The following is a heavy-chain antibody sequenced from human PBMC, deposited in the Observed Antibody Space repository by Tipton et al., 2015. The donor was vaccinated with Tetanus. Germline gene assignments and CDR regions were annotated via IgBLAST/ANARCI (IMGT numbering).Heavy chain of an antibody. CDR1: GGSISSGGYY. J-gene: IGHJ6*02. CDR3: ARLGCSGASCYPSPDYYYYYGMDV. V-gene: IGHV4-31*03. Sequence: TLSLTCTVSGGSISSGGYYWSWIRQHPGKGLEWIGYIYYSGSTYYNPSLKSRVTISVDTSKNQFSLKLSSVTAADTAVYYCARLGCSGASCYPSPDYYYYYGMDVWGQGTTVTVSS. D-gene: IGHD2-15*01. CDR2: IYYSGST.